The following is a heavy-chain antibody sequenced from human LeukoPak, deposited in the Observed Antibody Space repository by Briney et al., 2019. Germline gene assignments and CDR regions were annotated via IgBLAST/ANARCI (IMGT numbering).Heavy chain of an antibody. CDR3: AKESCSSTSCYTFDY. J-gene: IGHJ4*02. CDR1: GFTFTTYA. Sequence: GGSLRLSCAASGFTFTTYAMGWVRQAPGKGLEWVSAISGSGGSTYYADSVKGRFTISRDNSKNTLYLQMNSLRAEDTAVYYCAKESCSSTSCYTFDYWGQGTLVTVSS. V-gene: IGHV3-23*01. CDR2: ISGSGGST. D-gene: IGHD2-2*02.